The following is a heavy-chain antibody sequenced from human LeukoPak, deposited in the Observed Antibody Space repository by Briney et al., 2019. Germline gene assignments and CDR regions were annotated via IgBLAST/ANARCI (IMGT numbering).Heavy chain of an antibody. D-gene: IGHD6-13*01. CDR3: AISSSWYFDAFDI. J-gene: IGHJ3*02. Sequence: PSETLSLTCAVYGGSFSGYYWSWIRQPPGKGLEWIGEINHSGSTNYNPPLKSRVTISVDTSKNQFSLKLSSVTAADTAVYYCAISSSWYFDAFDIWGQGTMVTVSS. CDR1: GGSFSGYY. V-gene: IGHV4-34*01. CDR2: INHSGST.